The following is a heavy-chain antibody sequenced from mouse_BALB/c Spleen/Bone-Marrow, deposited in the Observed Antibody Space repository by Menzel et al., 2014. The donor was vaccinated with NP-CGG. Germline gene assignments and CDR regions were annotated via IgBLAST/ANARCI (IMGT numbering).Heavy chain of an antibody. CDR1: GFDFSGFW. Sequence: EVKLVESGGGLVQPGGSLKLSCAASGFDFSGFWVGWVRQAPGKGLEWIGEINPDSSTINYTPSLKDRFIISRDNAKNTLYLQMSKVRSEDTALYYCARLGHYGGFAYWGQGTLVTVSA. V-gene: IGHV4-1*02. J-gene: IGHJ3*01. CDR2: INPDSSTI. CDR3: ARLGHYGGFAY. D-gene: IGHD2-1*01.